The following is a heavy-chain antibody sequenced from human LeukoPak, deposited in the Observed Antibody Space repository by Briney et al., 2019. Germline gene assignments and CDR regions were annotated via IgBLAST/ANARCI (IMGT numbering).Heavy chain of an antibody. CDR1: GFTFSSYA. V-gene: IGHV3-30*04. D-gene: IGHD3-10*01. J-gene: IGHJ6*02. CDR3: ARAEGLLWFGELSYGMDV. Sequence: PGRSLRLSCAASGFTFSSYAMHWVRQAPGKGLEWVAVISYDGSNKYYADSVKGRFTISRDNSKNTLYLQMNSLRAEDTAVYYCARAEGLLWFGELSYGMDVWGQGTTVTVSS. CDR2: ISYDGSNK.